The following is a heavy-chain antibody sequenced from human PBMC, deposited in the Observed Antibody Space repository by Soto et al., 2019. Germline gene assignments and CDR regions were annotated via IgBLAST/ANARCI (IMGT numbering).Heavy chain of an antibody. CDR2: ISGRAVRT. V-gene: IGHV3-23*01. Sequence: EVQLLESGGGLVQPGGSLRLSCAASGFTFSSYATSWVRQAPGKGLEWVSSISGRAVRTYYAESVKGRFTISRDNSNNTLYLQMNSLIAEDTAVYYCAKFGDGGSSCYEDAFDIWGQGTMVTVS. J-gene: IGHJ3*02. CDR1: GFTFSSYA. CDR3: AKFGDGGSSCYEDAFDI. D-gene: IGHD6-13*01.